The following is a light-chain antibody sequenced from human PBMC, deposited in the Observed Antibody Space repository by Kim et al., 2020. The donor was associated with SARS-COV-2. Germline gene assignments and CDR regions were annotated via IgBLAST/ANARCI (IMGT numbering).Light chain of an antibody. CDR2: SAS. CDR1: QSVRSN. J-gene: IGKJ4*01. CDR3: QQYNDWPLT. Sequence: VCPGERATLACRASQSVRSNLAWYQQKPGQSPRLLISSASTRASGIPARFSGSGSGTEFTLTISSLQSEDFAVYYCQQYNDWPLTFGGGTKVDIK. V-gene: IGKV3-15*01.